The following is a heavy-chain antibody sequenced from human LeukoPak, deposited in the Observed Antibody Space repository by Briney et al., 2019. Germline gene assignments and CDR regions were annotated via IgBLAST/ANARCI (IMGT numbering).Heavy chain of an antibody. D-gene: IGHD2-8*01. J-gene: IGHJ4*02. V-gene: IGHV1-18*01. CDR2: ISAYNGNT. Sequence: GASVTVSCKASGYTFTSYGISWVRQAPGQGLEWMGWISAYNGNTNYAQKLQGRVTMTTDTSTSTAYMELRSLRSDDTAVYYCARGGHCTNGVCYAYYFDYWGQGTLVTVSS. CDR1: GYTFTSYG. CDR3: ARGGHCTNGVCYAYYFDY.